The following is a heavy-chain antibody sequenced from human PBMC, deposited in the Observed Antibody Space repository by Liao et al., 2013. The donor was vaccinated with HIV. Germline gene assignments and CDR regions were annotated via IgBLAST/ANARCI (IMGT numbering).Heavy chain of an antibody. CDR2: IYTSGST. CDR3: ARDLGTGDVAYDWYFDL. V-gene: IGHV4-61*02. D-gene: IGHD7-27*01. J-gene: IGHJ2*01. CDR1: GGSISSGSYY. Sequence: QVQLQESGPGLVKPSQTLSLTCTVSGGSISSGSYYWSWIRQPAGKGLEWIGRIYTSGSTNYNPSLKSRVTISVDTSKNQFSLKLSSVTAADTAVYYCARDLGTGDVAYDWYFDLWGRGTLVTVSS.